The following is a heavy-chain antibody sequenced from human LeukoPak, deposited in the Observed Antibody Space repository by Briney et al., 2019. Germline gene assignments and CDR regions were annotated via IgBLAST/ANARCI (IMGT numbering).Heavy chain of an antibody. Sequence: GGSLRLSRAASGVTITTYSMTWVRQAPGKGLEWVAKTKEDGSERSYVDSVKGRFTISRDNARNSLYLQMNSLRVEDTAVYFCARHQMDTGYRPFDIWGQGRMVTVSS. D-gene: IGHD5-24*01. CDR3: ARHQMDTGYRPFDI. CDR1: GVTITTYS. V-gene: IGHV3-7*01. J-gene: IGHJ3*02. CDR2: TKEDGSER.